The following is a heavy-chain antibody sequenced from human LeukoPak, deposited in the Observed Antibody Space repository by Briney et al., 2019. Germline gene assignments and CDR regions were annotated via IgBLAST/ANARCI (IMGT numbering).Heavy chain of an antibody. J-gene: IGHJ5*02. CDR1: GYTFTSYG. D-gene: IGHD2-2*01. CDR3: ARGGYCSSTSCSNPWFDP. CDR2: ISAYNGNT. V-gene: IGHV1-18*01. Sequence: GASVKVSCKASGYTFTSYGISWVRQAPGQGLEWMGWISAYNGNTNYAQKLQGRVTMTTDTSTSTAYMELRSLRSDDTAVHYCARGGYCSSTSCSNPWFDPWGQGTLVTVSS.